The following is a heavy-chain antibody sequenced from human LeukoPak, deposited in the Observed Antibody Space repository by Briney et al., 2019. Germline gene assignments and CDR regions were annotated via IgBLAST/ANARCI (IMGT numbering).Heavy chain of an antibody. CDR1: GFTFSSYS. D-gene: IGHD3-16*01. J-gene: IGHJ4*02. Sequence: GGSLRLSCAASGFTFSSYSMHWVRQAPGKGLEWVAVISYDGSSEYYADSVRGRFTISRDNSKNTLYLQMNSLGAEDTAVYYCARDQDYGFDYWGQGTLVTVSS. CDR3: ARDQDYGFDY. V-gene: IGHV3-30-3*01. CDR2: ISYDGSSE.